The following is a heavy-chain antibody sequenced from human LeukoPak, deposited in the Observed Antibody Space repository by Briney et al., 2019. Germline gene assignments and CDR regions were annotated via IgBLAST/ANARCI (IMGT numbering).Heavy chain of an antibody. CDR2: IYYSGST. D-gene: IGHD2-2*01. CDR3: ARGWGRGSSTSLDAFDI. J-gene: IGHJ3*02. CDR1: GGSISSYY. Sequence: SETPSLTCTVSGGSISSYYWSWIRQPPGKGLEWIGYIYYSGSTNYNPSLKSRVTISVDTSKNQFSLKLSSVTAADTAVYYCARGWGRGSSTSLDAFDIWGQGTMVTVSS. V-gene: IGHV4-59*01.